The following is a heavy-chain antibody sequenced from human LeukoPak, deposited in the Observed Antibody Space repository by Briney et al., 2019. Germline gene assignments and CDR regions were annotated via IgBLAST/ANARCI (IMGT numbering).Heavy chain of an antibody. CDR2: MNPTSGNT. Sequence: ASVKVSCKASGYTFTTYDFNWLRQATGQGLEWMGWMNPTSGNTGYVQNFQGRVTMTRDTSTSTAYLELSSLGSEDTAAYYCTRNIAPGGKGYYFDYWGQGTLVTVSS. V-gene: IGHV1-8*01. CDR1: GYTFTTYD. CDR3: TRNIAPGGKGYYFDY. D-gene: IGHD6-13*01. J-gene: IGHJ4*02.